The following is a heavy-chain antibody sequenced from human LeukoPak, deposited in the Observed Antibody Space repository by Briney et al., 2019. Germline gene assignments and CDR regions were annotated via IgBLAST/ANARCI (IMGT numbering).Heavy chain of an antibody. CDR2: ISSSGSTI. CDR1: GFTFSDYY. CDR3: ARASHDTLFDY. V-gene: IGHV3-11*01. D-gene: IGHD1-1*01. Sequence: GGSLRLSCAASGFTFSDYYMSWIRQAPGKGLEWVSYISSSGSTIYYADSVKGRFTISRDNAKNSLHLQMNSLRAEDTAVYYCARASHDTLFDYWGQGTLVTVSS. J-gene: IGHJ4*02.